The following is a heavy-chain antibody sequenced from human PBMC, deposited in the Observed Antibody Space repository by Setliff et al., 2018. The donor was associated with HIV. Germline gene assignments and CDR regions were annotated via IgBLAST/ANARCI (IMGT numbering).Heavy chain of an antibody. V-gene: IGHV1-69*13. CDR3: ARGLDRSTINAGFDI. D-gene: IGHD1-26*01. CDR1: GGTFSNYA. CDR2: IIPLFDTT. J-gene: IGHJ3*02. Sequence: RASVKVSCKASGGTFSNYAINWVRQAPGQGLEWMGGIIPLFDTTNHAQKPQGRVTITADESTSTAYLELSSLRPEDTAVYYCARGLDRSTINAGFDIWGQGTLVTVSS.